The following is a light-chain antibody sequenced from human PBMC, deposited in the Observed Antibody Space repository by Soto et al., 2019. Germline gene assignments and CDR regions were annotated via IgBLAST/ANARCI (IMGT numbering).Light chain of an antibody. V-gene: IGLV1-44*01. CDR1: SSNIGSNT. J-gene: IGLJ1*01. CDR2: SNN. CDR3: AAWDDSLNGLYV. Sequence: QSVLTQPPSASGTPGQRVTISCSGSSSNIGSNTVNWYQQLPGTAPKLLIHSNNQRPSGVSDRFSGSKSGTSASLAISGLQSEDEADYYCAAWDDSLNGLYVFGTGTKVTVL.